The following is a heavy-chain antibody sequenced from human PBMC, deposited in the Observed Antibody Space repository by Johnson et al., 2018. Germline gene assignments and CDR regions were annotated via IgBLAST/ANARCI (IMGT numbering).Heavy chain of an antibody. Sequence: QVQLVQSGGGVVQPGRSLRLSCAASGFTFSSYAMHWVRQAPGKGLEWVAVISYDGSNKYYADSVKGRFTISRDNSKNTLYLQMNSLRAEETAVFYWAGGYYYDSSGYYRDDAFDIWGQGTMVTVSS. CDR2: ISYDGSNK. CDR3: AGGYYYDSSGYYRDDAFDI. V-gene: IGHV3-30-3*01. J-gene: IGHJ3*02. D-gene: IGHD3-22*01. CDR1: GFTFSSYA.